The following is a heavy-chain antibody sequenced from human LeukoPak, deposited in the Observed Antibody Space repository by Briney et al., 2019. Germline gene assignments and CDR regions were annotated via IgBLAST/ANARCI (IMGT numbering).Heavy chain of an antibody. D-gene: IGHD3-10*01. CDR2: IRYDGSNK. CDR1: GFTFSSYG. V-gene: IGHV3-30*02. Sequence: PGGSLRLSCAASGFTFSSYGMHWVRQAPGKGLEWVAFIRYDGSNKYYADSVKGRFTISRDNSKSTLHLQMNSLRAEDTAVYYCAKDSNYYGSGSYYSYFDFWGQGTLVTVSS. J-gene: IGHJ4*02. CDR3: AKDSNYYGSGSYYSYFDF.